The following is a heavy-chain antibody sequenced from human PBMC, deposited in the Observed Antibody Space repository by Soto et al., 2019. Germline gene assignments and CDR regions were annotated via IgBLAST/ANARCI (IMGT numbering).Heavy chain of an antibody. V-gene: IGHV4-39*01. CDR2: IYYSGST. CDR3: ARGLEWLLSTFDY. Sequence: SETLSLTCTVSGGSISSSSYYWGWIRQPPGKGLEWIGSIYYSGSTYYNPSLKSRVTISVDTSKNQFSLKLSSVTAADTAVYYCARGLEWLLSTFDYWGQGTLVTVSS. D-gene: IGHD3-3*01. CDR1: GGSISSSSYY. J-gene: IGHJ4*02.